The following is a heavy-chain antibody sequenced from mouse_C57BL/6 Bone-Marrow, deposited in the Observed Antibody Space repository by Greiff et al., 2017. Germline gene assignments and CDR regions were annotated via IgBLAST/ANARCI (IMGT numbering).Heavy chain of an antibody. V-gene: IGHV1-42*01. J-gene: IGHJ3*01. Sequence: VQLQQSGPELVKPGASVKISCKASGYSFTGYYMNWVKQSPEKSLEWIGEINPSTGGTTYNQKFKAKATLTVDKSSSTAYMQLKSLTSEDSAVYYCARRGFAYWGQGTLGNGSA. CDR2: INPSTGGT. CDR1: GYSFTGYY. CDR3: ARRGFAY.